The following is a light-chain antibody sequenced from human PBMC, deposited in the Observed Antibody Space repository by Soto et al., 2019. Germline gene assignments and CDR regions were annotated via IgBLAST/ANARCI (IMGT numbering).Light chain of an antibody. Sequence: DIQMTQSPSSLSASVGDRVTITCRASQGIGNYLAWYQQKPGKVPKLLIYTSSTLQSGVPSRFSGSGSGTDFTLTISSLEPEDFAVYYCQQHSHLITFGQGTRLEI. CDR2: TSS. J-gene: IGKJ5*01. CDR3: QQHSHLIT. CDR1: QGIGNY. V-gene: IGKV1-27*01.